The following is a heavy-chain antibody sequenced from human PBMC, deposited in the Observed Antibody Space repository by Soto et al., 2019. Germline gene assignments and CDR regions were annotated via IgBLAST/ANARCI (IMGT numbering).Heavy chain of an antibody. Sequence: LRLSCAASGFTISSYAMHWVRQAPGKGLEWVAVISYDGSNKYYADSVKGRFTISRDNSKNTLYLQMNSLRAEDTAVYYCARVSSSSSGGYYYYGMDVWGPGTTVTVSS. CDR1: GFTISSYA. V-gene: IGHV3-30-3*01. J-gene: IGHJ6*02. D-gene: IGHD6-6*01. CDR3: ARVSSSSSGGYYYYGMDV. CDR2: ISYDGSNK.